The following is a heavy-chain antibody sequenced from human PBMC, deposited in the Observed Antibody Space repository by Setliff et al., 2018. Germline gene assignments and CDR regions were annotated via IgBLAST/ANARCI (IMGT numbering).Heavy chain of an antibody. Sequence: ASVKVSCKASGYTFTDYYVHWVRQAPGQGLEWMGWISAYAQKFQGRVTMTTDTPTSTAYMELRSLRSDDTAVYYCARSPPNRGVGQGHHMDVWGKGTTVTVSS. CDR1: GYTFTDYY. CDR3: ARSPPNRGVGQGHHMDV. J-gene: IGHJ6*03. V-gene: IGHV1-18*04. CDR2: ISA. D-gene: IGHD1-26*01.